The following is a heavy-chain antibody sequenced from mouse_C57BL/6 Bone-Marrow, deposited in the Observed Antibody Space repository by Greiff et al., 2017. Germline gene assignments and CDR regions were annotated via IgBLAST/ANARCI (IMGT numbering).Heavy chain of an antibody. Sequence: EVQLVESGGDLVKPGGSLKLSCAASGFTFSSYGLSWVRQTPDKRLEWVATISSGGSYTYYPDSVKGRFTISRDNAKNTLYLQMSSLKSEDTAMYYCARHCYGSSFGYWGQGTTLTVSS. D-gene: IGHD1-1*01. V-gene: IGHV5-6*01. CDR3: ARHCYGSSFGY. CDR1: GFTFSSYG. CDR2: ISSGGSYT. J-gene: IGHJ2*01.